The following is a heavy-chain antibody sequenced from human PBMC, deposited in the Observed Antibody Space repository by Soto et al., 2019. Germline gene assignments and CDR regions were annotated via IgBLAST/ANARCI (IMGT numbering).Heavy chain of an antibody. Sequence: TLSLTCPVSGFSISLGCYYWSWIRQHPGKGLEWIGYIYYSGSTYYNPSLKSRVTISVDTSKNQFSLKLSSVTAADTAVYYCASIVVVAATLRGGFDLWGRGTLVTVSS. D-gene: IGHD2-15*01. CDR3: ASIVVVAATLRGGFDL. CDR2: IYYSGST. J-gene: IGHJ5*02. CDR1: GFSISLGCYY. V-gene: IGHV4-31*03.